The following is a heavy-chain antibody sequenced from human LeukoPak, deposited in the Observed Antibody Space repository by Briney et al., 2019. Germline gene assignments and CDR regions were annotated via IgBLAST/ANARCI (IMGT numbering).Heavy chain of an antibody. J-gene: IGHJ2*01. CDR2: ISGSGGST. CDR1: GCTFSSYA. V-gene: IGHV3-23*01. Sequence: QAGGSLRLSCAASGCTFSSYAMSWVRQAPGKGLEWVSAISGSGGSTYYADSVKGRFTISRDNSKNTLYLQMNSLRAEDTAVYYCAKDPTPYSSSWYFDLWGRGTLVTVSS. D-gene: IGHD6-13*01. CDR3: AKDPTPYSSSWYFDL.